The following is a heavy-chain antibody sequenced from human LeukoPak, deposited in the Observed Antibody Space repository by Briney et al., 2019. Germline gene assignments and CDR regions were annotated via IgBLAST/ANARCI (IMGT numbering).Heavy chain of an antibody. CDR1: GGSISSYY. Sequence: SEXXSLTCTVSGGSISSYYWSWIRQPPGKGLEWIGYVFYSGSTIYNPSLKSRVTISGDTSKNQFSLKLSSVTPADTAVYYCAGEHSGGYRFDYWGQGTLVTVSS. CDR3: AGEHSGGYRFDY. J-gene: IGHJ4*02. V-gene: IGHV4-59*01. D-gene: IGHD3-22*01. CDR2: VFYSGST.